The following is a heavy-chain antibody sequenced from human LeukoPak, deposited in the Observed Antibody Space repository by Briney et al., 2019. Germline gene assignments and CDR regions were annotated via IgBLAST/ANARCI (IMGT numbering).Heavy chain of an antibody. D-gene: IGHD3-10*01. J-gene: IGHJ5*02. Sequence: ASVKVSCKASGYTFTNYGISWVRQAPGQGLEWMGWISVDNGHTKFAQKLQGRVTMTTDTSTRTAYMELRSLRSDDTAVYYCGRDGSGTYWAYYNWFDPWGQGTLVTVSS. V-gene: IGHV1-18*01. CDR2: ISVDNGHT. CDR3: GRDGSGTYWAYYNWFDP. CDR1: GYTFTNYG.